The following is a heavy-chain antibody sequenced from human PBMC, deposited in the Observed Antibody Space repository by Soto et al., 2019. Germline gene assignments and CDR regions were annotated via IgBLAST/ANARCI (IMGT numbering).Heavy chain of an antibody. CDR2: INPKFGDT. V-gene: IGHV1-2*02. Sequence: QVQLVQSGAAVKEPGYSVRVSCEASGYTFTAYYIHWVRQAPGQGLEWMGWINPKFGDTTYAQDFQGRVSMTRDMSISAVYMELNRLTSDDTAIYYCARNMDYYYGPGSGNGHGFWGQGTTVTVFS. CDR1: GYTFTAYY. CDR3: ARNMDYYYGPGSGNGHGF. J-gene: IGHJ6*02. D-gene: IGHD3-10*01.